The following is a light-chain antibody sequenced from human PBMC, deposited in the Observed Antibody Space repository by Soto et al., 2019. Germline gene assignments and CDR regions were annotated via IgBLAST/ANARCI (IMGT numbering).Light chain of an antibody. V-gene: IGKV3-20*01. CDR2: GAS. CDR1: QSVSSPY. CDR3: QHYASSPFT. Sequence: EVVLTQSPVTLSLSPGERATLSCRASQSVSSPYLAWYQQKPGQPPRLLIYGASSRATDIPDRFIGSGSGTEFTLTIARLAPEDFATYYCQHYASSPFTFGPGTTVDI. J-gene: IGKJ3*01.